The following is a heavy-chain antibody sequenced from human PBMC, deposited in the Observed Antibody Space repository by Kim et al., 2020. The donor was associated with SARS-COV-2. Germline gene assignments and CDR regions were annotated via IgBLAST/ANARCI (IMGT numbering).Heavy chain of an antibody. CDR3: ASLSVVVPAARRGVPLDV. D-gene: IGHD2-2*01. J-gene: IGHJ6*02. Sequence: SVKVSCKASGGTFSSYAISWVRQAPGQGLEWMGGIIPIFGTANYAQKFQGRVTITADESTSTAYMELSSLRSEDTAVYYCASLSVVVPAARRGVPLDVWGQGTTVTVSS. CDR1: GGTFSSYA. CDR2: IIPIFGTA. V-gene: IGHV1-69*13.